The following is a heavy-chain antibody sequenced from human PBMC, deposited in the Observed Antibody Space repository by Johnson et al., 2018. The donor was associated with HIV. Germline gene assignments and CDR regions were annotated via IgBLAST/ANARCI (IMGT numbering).Heavy chain of an antibody. D-gene: IGHD3-10*01. CDR2: ISWNSGST. CDR3: ARDQSLYGWLPPPSDAFDI. V-gene: IGHV3-9*01. J-gene: IGHJ3*02. Sequence: EVQLLESGGGLVQPGRSLRLSCAASGFTFDDYAMHWVRQAPGKGLEWVSGISWNSGSTGYADSVKGRFTISRDNAKNSLYQQLNSLSAEDTAVYYCARDQSLYGWLPPPSDAFDIWGQGTMVTVSS. CDR1: GFTFDDYA.